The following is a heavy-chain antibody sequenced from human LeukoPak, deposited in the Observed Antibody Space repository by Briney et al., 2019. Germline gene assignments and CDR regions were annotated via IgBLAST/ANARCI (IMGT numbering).Heavy chain of an antibody. D-gene: IGHD5-24*01. J-gene: IGHJ4*02. Sequence: SETLSLTCTVSGGSISSYYWSWIRQPPGKGLEWIGYIHYSGSTNYNPSLKSRVTISVDTSKNQFSLKLSSVTAADTAVYYCASQMATISPLDYWGQGTLVTVSS. CDR2: IHYSGST. CDR1: GGSISSYY. V-gene: IGHV4-59*08. CDR3: ASQMATISPLDY.